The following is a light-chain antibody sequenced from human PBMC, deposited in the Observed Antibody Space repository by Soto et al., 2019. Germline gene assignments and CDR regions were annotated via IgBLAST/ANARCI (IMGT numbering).Light chain of an antibody. CDR3: NSFTTTNTYD. CDR1: SSGVGGFDH. CDR2: DVS. J-gene: IGLJ1*01. Sequence: QSALTQPASVSGSPGQSITISCTGASSGVGGFDHVSWYQQHPGKVPRLLIYDVSSRPSGVSDRFSGSKSGNTASLTISGLQAEDEPDYYCNSFTTTNTYDFGTGTKLTVL. V-gene: IGLV2-14*03.